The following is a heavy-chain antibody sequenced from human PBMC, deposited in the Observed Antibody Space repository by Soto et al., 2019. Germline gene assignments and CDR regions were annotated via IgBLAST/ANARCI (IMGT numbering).Heavy chain of an antibody. CDR3: ARDQVAARPFEQYYYYMDV. CDR2: INSDGSST. J-gene: IGHJ6*03. V-gene: IGHV3-74*01. Sequence: GGSLRLSCAASGFTFSSYWMHWVRQAPGKGLVWVSRINSDGSSTSYADSVKGRFTISRDNAKNTLYLQMNSLRAEDTAVYYCARDQVAARPFEQYYYYMDVWGKGTTVTVSS. D-gene: IGHD6-6*01. CDR1: GFTFSSYW.